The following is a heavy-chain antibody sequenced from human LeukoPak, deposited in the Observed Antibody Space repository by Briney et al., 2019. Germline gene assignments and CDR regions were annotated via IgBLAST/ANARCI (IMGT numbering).Heavy chain of an antibody. CDR2: ISWSRGSI. CDR1: GFTFDDYA. CDR3: VRDKVVGPTLFDY. V-gene: IGHV3-9*01. D-gene: IGHD1-26*01. J-gene: IGHJ4*02. Sequence: PGGSLTLSCAASGFTFDDYAMHGVRQAPGKGVEWVSGISWSRGSIGYADSVKGRFTISRDNAKNSLYLQMDSLRAEDTAVYYCVRDKVVGPTLFDYWGQGTLVTVSS.